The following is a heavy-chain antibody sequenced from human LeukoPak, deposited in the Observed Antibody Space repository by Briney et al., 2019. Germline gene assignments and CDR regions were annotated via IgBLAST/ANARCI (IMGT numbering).Heavy chain of an antibody. CDR3: ASEGIAAPPYYFDY. J-gene: IGHJ4*02. D-gene: IGHD6-13*01. V-gene: IGHV3-7*03. CDR1: GFTFSSYW. Sequence: GGSLRLSCAASGFTFSSYWMSWVRQAPGKGLEWVANIKQDGSEKYYVDSVKGRFTISRDSSKSTLYLQMNSLRAEDTAIYYCASEGIAAPPYYFDYWGQGTLVTVSS. CDR2: IKQDGSEK.